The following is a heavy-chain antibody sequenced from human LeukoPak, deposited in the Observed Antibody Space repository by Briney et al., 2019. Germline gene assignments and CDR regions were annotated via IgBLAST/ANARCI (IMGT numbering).Heavy chain of an antibody. V-gene: IGHV4-4*07. D-gene: IGHD3-16*01. CDR2: IYRSGSS. Sequence: PSETLSLTCTVSGGSISSYSWSWIRQPAGKGLDWIGRIYRSGSSKYNSSLKSRVIMSVDTSKNQFSLKLTSVTAADTAVYYCAREGGGFDYWGQGTLVTVSS. CDR1: GGSISSYS. J-gene: IGHJ4*02. CDR3: AREGGGFDY.